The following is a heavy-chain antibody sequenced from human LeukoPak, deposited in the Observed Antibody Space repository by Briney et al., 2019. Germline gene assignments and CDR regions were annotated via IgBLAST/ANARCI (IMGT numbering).Heavy chain of an antibody. CDR3: AKSASLYYYDSSGYTNWFDP. CDR2: ISGSGGST. Sequence: PGGSLRLSCAASGFTFSSYAMSWVRQAPGKGLEWVSAISGSGGSTYYADSVKGRFTISRDNSKNTLYLQMNSLRAEDTAVYYCAKSASLYYYDSSGYTNWFDPWGQGTLVTVSS. D-gene: IGHD3-22*01. V-gene: IGHV3-23*01. J-gene: IGHJ5*02. CDR1: GFTFSSYA.